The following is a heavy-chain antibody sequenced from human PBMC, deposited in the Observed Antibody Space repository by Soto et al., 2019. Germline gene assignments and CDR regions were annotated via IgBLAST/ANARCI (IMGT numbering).Heavy chain of an antibody. J-gene: IGHJ4*02. V-gene: IGHV3-74*01. D-gene: IGHD4-4*01. Sequence: PGGSLRLSCAASGFTFSSYWMHWGRQAPGKGLEWVSRINEDGRRTSYADSVKGRFTISRDNAKNTLYLQMNSLRDDDTAIYYCARRHRPSYTSDSWGQGTLVTVSS. CDR2: INEDGRRT. CDR3: ARRHRPSYTSDS. CDR1: GFTFSSYW.